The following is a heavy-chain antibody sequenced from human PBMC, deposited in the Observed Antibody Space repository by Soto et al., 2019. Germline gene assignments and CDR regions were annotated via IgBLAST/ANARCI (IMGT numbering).Heavy chain of an antibody. V-gene: IGHV3-48*03. J-gene: IGHJ6*02. CDR2: ASSSGSIT. Sequence: PGGSLRLSCSASGFTLSSYEMNWVRQAPGKGLEWVSYASSSGSITYYADSVKGRFIVSRDNTKNSLFLQMNSLRAEDTGTYYCARDRGVTSYYSNAMDVWGQGTTVTISS. D-gene: IGHD2-21*02. CDR3: ARDRGVTSYYSNAMDV. CDR1: GFTLSSYE.